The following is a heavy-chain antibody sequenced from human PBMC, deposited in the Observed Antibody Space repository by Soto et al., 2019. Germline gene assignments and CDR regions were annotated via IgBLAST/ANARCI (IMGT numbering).Heavy chain of an antibody. V-gene: IGHV3-30*18. Sequence: QVQLVESGGGVVQPGRSLRLSCAASGFTFSSYGMYWVRQAPGKGLEWVAVISYDGSNKYYADSVEGRFTISRYNSKNTLYRQIHSLRAADTAVYYCAKALIAAAGTGSYFDYWGQGTLVTVSS. CDR3: AKALIAAAGTGSYFDY. J-gene: IGHJ4*02. CDR2: ISYDGSNK. CDR1: GFTFSSYG. D-gene: IGHD6-13*01.